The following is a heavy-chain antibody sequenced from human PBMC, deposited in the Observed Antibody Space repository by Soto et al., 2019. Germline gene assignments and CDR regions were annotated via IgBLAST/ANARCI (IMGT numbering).Heavy chain of an antibody. D-gene: IGHD3-10*01. J-gene: IGHJ4*02. CDR1: AFSFSDFA. Sequence: ESLTLSSIASAFSFSDFAMGWVRQAQGKGLERVSTISGGSSVTYQGDSVKGRFTITRDNAKKTLFLQLKRLSAEDTATYYCAKVLSKNYYYPFDFWGQGTQVTVSS. V-gene: IGHV3-23*01. CDR2: ISGGSSVT. CDR3: AKVLSKNYYYPFDF.